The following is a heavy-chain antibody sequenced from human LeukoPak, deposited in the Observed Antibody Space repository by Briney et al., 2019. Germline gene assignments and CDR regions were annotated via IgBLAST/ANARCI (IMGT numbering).Heavy chain of an antibody. D-gene: IGHD3-10*01. CDR2: IYFTGST. CDR1: GDSISGFD. V-gene: IGHV4-59*01. J-gene: IGHJ4*02. CDR3: ARAKPGSPPDY. Sequence: PSETLSLTCTDSGDSISGFDWNWIRQPPGKGLEYIGYIYFTGSTNYNPSLKSRVTLSVDTSKNQFSLKLNSATAADTAVYYCARAKPGSPPDYWGQGTLVTVAS.